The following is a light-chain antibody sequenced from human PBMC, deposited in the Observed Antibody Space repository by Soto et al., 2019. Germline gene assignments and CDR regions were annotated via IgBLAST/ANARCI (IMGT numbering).Light chain of an antibody. V-gene: IGKV3-11*01. Sequence: EIVLTHSPATLSLSPWERATLSCRASQSVSSYLAWYQQKPGQAPRLLIYDAFNRATGVPTRFSGSGSGTDFALTISSLEPEDFAVYYCQQRSNWPPEINFGQGTRLEIK. CDR1: QSVSSY. J-gene: IGKJ5*01. CDR2: DAF. CDR3: QQRSNWPPEIN.